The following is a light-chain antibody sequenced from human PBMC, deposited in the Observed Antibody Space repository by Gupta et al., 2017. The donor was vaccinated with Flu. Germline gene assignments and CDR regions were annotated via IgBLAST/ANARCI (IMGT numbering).Light chain of an antibody. CDR3: GSWERDGNSVYV. CDR2: GNN. CDR1: SLNIGSHD. V-gene: IGLV1-47*01. J-gene: IGLJ1*01. Sequence: QSVLPQPPSVSATPGQRVTISCSGSSLNIGSHDVWWYQHFPGTAPRLPLYGNNGRPSGVPERSSGSKSGGSAAITITVLRAEEEADYYCGSWERDGNSVYVFGTGTKVIVL.